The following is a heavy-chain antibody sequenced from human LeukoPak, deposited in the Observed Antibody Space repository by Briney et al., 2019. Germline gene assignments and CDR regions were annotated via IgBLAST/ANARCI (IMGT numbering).Heavy chain of an antibody. Sequence: PGESLNISCRGSGYTFTTYWIGWVRQMPGKGLEWMGIIYPGDSDTGYSPSFQGQVTMSADKSINTAYLQWSSLKASDTAMYYCARRRGCSSSSCPPDYWGQGTLVTVSS. CDR3: ARRRGCSSSSCPPDY. CDR1: GYTFTTYW. J-gene: IGHJ4*02. CDR2: IYPGDSDT. D-gene: IGHD2-2*01. V-gene: IGHV5-51*01.